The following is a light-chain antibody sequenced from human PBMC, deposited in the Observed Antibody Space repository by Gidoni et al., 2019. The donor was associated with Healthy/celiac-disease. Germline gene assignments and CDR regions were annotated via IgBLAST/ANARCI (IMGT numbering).Light chain of an antibody. J-gene: IGLJ7*01. V-gene: IGLV8-61*01. CDR3: VLYMGSGMAV. CDR1: SGSVSTSYY. Sequence: QTVVTQEPSFSVSPGGTVTLTCGLSSGSVSTSYYPSWYQQTPGQAPRTLIYSTNTRSSGVPDRFSGSILGNKAALTITGAQADDEFDYYCVLYMGSGMAVFGGGTQLTVL. CDR2: STN.